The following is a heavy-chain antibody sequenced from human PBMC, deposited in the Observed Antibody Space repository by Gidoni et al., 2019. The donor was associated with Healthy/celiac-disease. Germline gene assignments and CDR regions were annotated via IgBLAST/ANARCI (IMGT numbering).Heavy chain of an antibody. J-gene: IGHJ3*02. CDR1: GYSFTSYW. CDR3: ARHRGGYCSGGSCYSPAFDI. Sequence: EVQLVQSGAEVKKPGESLRISCNGSGYSFTSYWISWVRQMPGKGLEWMGRIDPSDSYTNYSPSFQGHVTISADKSISTAYLQWSSLKASDTAMYYCARHRGGYCSGGSCYSPAFDIWGQGTMVTVSS. D-gene: IGHD2-15*01. V-gene: IGHV5-10-1*03. CDR2: IDPSDSYT.